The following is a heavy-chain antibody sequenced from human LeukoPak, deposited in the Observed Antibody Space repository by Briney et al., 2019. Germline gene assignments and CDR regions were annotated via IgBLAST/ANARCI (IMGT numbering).Heavy chain of an antibody. CDR3: ARGVRFYCSSTSCYSVWRLNAFDI. J-gene: IGHJ3*02. CDR2: INHSGST. D-gene: IGHD2-2*01. V-gene: IGHV4-34*01. Sequence: PSETLSLTCAVYGGSFSGYYWSWIRQPPGKGLEWIGEINHSGSTNYNPSLKSRVTISVDTSKNQFSLKLSSVTAADTAVYYCARGVRFYCSSTSCYSVWRLNAFDIRGQGTMVTVSS. CDR1: GGSFSGYY.